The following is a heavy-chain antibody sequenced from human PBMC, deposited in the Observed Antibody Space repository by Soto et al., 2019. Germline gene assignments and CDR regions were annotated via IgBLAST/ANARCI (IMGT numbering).Heavy chain of an antibody. CDR2: INYDGYS. CDR3: ARHGFGPLHGLVDV. J-gene: IGHJ6*02. V-gene: IGHV4-59*08. CDR1: GGSITNYY. D-gene: IGHD3-10*01. Sequence: QVQLQESGPGLVKPSETLSLTCTVSGGSITNYYCSWFRQPPGKGLEWIGYINYDGYSAYNLSLNRRVTLSMYSSTTQFSLMLESVTATDTAVYYCARHGFGPLHGLVDVWGPGTTVIVSS.